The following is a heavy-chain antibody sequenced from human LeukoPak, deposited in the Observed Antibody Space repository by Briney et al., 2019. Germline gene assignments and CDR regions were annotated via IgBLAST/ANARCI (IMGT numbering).Heavy chain of an antibody. CDR3: VGWKDAFDI. CDR2: ISYDGSNK. D-gene: IGHD1-1*01. Sequence: PGRSLRLSCAASGFTFSSYAMHWVRQAPGKGLEWVAVISYDGSNKYYADSVKGRFTISRDNSKNTLYLQMNSLRAEDTAVYYCVGWKDAFDIWGQGTMVTVSS. V-gene: IGHV3-30-3*01. J-gene: IGHJ3*02. CDR1: GFTFSSYA.